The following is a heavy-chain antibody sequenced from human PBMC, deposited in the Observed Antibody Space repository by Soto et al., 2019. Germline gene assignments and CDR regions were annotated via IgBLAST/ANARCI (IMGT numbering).Heavy chain of an antibody. D-gene: IGHD3-10*01. CDR3: ARELGYYGSGRSGWFDP. V-gene: IGHV4-4*02. CDR2: IYHSGST. J-gene: IGHJ5*02. CDR1: GGSISSSNW. Sequence: QVQLQESGPGLVKPSGTLSLTCAVSGGSISSSNWWSWVRQPPGKGLEWIGEIYHSGSTNYNPSLKSRVTIAVDKSKNQFSLKVGSVAAADTAVDYCARELGYYGSGRSGWFDPWGQGTLVTVSS.